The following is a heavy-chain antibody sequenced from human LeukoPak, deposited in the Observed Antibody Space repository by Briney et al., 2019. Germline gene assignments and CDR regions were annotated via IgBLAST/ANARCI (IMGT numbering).Heavy chain of an antibody. J-gene: IGHJ4*02. CDR2: IKEDGSEK. V-gene: IGHV3-7*04. CDR1: GFTFSDNW. CDR3: AGGSGWLTDS. D-gene: IGHD6-19*01. Sequence: GGSLRLSCAVSGFTFSDNWMSWVRQAPGKGLEWVANIKEDGSEKNYVDSVKGRFTISRDNAKNSLYLQMNSLRAEDTAVYYCAGGSGWLTDSWGQGTLVTVSS.